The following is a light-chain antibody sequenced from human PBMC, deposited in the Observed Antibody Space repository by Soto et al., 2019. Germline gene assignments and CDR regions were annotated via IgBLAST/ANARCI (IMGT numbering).Light chain of an antibody. CDR1: SSDVDDYNY. CDR2: EVN. CDR3: SSSAGSNNLGV. Sequence: QSALTQPPSASGSPGQSVTISGTGTSSDVDDYNYVSWYQQHSGKAPKLMIYEVNVRPSGVPDRVSGSKSGNTASLTVSGLQAEDEADYYCSSSAGSNNLGVFGGGTKLTVL. V-gene: IGLV2-8*01. J-gene: IGLJ2*01.